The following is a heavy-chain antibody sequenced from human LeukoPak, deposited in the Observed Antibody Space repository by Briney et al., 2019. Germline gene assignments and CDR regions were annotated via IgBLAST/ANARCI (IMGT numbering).Heavy chain of an antibody. Sequence: HTGGSLRLSCAASGFTFSSYGIHWVRQAPGKGLEWMAVISYDGSKKYYADSVKGRFTISRDNSKNTLYLQMNSLRAEDTAVYYCARDQMVRGVIPPGYYYGMDVWGQGTLVTVSS. CDR1: GFTFSSYG. D-gene: IGHD3-10*01. CDR3: ARDQMVRGVIPPGYYYGMDV. V-gene: IGHV3-30*04. CDR2: ISYDGSKK. J-gene: IGHJ6*02.